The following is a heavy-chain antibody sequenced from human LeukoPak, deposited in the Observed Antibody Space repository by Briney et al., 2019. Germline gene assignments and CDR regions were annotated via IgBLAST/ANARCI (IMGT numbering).Heavy chain of an antibody. J-gene: IGHJ4*02. CDR1: GFTFSSYA. Sequence: GGSLRLSCAASGFTFSSYAMHWVRQAPGKGLEWVAVISYDGSNKYYAGSVKGRFTISRDNSKNTLYLQMNSLRAEDTAVYYCARGAAGKPHPPGYWGQGTLVTVSS. CDR3: ARGAAGKPHPPGY. V-gene: IGHV3-30*04. CDR2: ISYDGSNK. D-gene: IGHD6-13*01.